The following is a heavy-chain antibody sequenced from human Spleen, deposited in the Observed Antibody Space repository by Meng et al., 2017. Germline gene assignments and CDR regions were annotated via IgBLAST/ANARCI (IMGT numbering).Heavy chain of an antibody. CDR1: GYNFPDYY. J-gene: IGHJ6*02. CDR3: AREGYCSGGSCYYRYYYYGMDV. Sequence: ASVKVSCKPSGYNFPDYYIHWVRRAPGQGLEWMGWISAYNGNTNYAQKLQGRVTMTTDTSTSTAYMELRSLRSDDTAVYYCAREGYCSGGSCYYRYYYYGMDVWGQGTTVTVSS. CDR2: ISAYNGNT. V-gene: IGHV1-18*04. D-gene: IGHD2-15*01.